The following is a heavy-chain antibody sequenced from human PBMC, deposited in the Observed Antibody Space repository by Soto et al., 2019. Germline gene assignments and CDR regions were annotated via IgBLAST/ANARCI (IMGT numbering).Heavy chain of an antibody. Sequence: SLKVSCRASGYSCTDYYMQWVRQAPGQGLEWMGYINPNSGGTNYAHKFQCRVTLTSDTSIITAYMELSNLRSGDTAVYYCAKLKATRPDYSYYGMDVWGQGTTVTVSS. D-gene: IGHD1-26*01. CDR3: AKLKATRPDYSYYGMDV. V-gene: IGHV1-2*02. J-gene: IGHJ6*02. CDR1: GYSCTDYY. CDR2: INPNSGGT.